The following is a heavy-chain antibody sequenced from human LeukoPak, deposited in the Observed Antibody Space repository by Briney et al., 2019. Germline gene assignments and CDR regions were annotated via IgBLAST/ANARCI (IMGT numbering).Heavy chain of an antibody. CDR1: GGTFSSYA. J-gene: IGHJ4*02. D-gene: IGHD1-1*01. V-gene: IGHV1-69*05. CDR3: ARVEDDPYYFDY. Sequence: SVKVSCKASGGTFSSYAISWVRQAPGQGLEWMGGIIPIFGTANYAQKFQGRVTITTDESTSTAYMELRSLRSDDTAVYYCARVEDDPYYFDYWGQGTLVTVSS. CDR2: IIPIFGTA.